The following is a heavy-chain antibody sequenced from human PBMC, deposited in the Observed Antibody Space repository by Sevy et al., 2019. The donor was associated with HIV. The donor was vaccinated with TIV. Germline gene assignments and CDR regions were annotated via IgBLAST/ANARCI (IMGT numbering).Heavy chain of an antibody. Sequence: GGSLRLSCAGSGYTFSGYAMSWVRQAPGKGLEWVSAISASGISTYYAGSVKGRVTISRDNSKNTLYLAMDSLRDDDXXXXXXXXXXXXXXXXXXYYLDYWGRGTLVTVSS. CDR3: XXXXXXXXXXXXYYLDY. V-gene: IGHV3-23*01. J-gene: IGHJ4*02. CDR2: ISASGIST. CDR1: GYTFSGYA.